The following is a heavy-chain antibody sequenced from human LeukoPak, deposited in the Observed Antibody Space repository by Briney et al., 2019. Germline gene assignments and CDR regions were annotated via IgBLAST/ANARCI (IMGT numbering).Heavy chain of an antibody. V-gene: IGHV3-23*01. Sequence: GGSLRLSCAASGFTFSSYAMNWVRRAPGKGLEWVSAVRGGDAGTSYADSVKGRFTISRDNSKNTLYLQMNSLRADDTAVYYCAKNQGGSYYSGSDYWGQGTLVTVSS. D-gene: IGHD1-26*01. CDR1: GFTFSSYA. CDR3: AKNQGGSYYSGSDY. CDR2: VRGGDAGT. J-gene: IGHJ4*02.